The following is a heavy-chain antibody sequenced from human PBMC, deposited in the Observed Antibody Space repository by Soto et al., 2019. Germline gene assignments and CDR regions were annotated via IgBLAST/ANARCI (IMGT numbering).Heavy chain of an antibody. CDR2: ISHDGNTH. CDR1: GFTFKFYG. D-gene: IGHD2-2*01. J-gene: IGHJ4*02. Sequence: VQMVESGGGVVQPGKSLRLSCETSGFTFKFYGMHWVRQAPGKGLECVAVISHDGNTHYYADSVKGRFTISRDNSKNTLYLLMNSLRLDDSSTDYCAKDRGGDCPDHSCYFGADYWGQGALVTVSS. V-gene: IGHV3-30*18. CDR3: AKDRGGDCPDHSCYFGADY.